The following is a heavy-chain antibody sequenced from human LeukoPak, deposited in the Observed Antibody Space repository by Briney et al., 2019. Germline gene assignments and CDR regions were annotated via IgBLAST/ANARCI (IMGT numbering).Heavy chain of an antibody. Sequence: GGSLRLSCAASGFIFSSYAMSWVRQAPGKGLEWVSAITGSGGTTYQADSVKGRFTISRDNSKNTLYLQISSLRAEDTAVYYCVKDWRIVRGGFDVWGQGTMVTVSS. CDR1: GFIFSSYA. J-gene: IGHJ3*01. CDR3: VKDWRIVRGGFDV. D-gene: IGHD2-21*01. V-gene: IGHV3-23*01. CDR2: ITGSGGTT.